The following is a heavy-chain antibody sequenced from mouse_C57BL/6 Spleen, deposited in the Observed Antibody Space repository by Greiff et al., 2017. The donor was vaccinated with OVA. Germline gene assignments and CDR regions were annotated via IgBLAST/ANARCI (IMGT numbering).Heavy chain of an antibody. CDR2: IYPRSGNT. Sequence: QVQLKQSGAELARPGASVKLSCKASGYTFTSYGISWVKQRTGQGLEWIGEIYPRSGNTYYNEKFKGKATLTADKSSSTAYMELRSLTSEDSAVYFCALIYYDYGYAMDYWGQGTSVTVSS. CDR1: GYTFTSYG. J-gene: IGHJ4*01. CDR3: ALIYYDYGYAMDY. V-gene: IGHV1-81*01. D-gene: IGHD2-4*01.